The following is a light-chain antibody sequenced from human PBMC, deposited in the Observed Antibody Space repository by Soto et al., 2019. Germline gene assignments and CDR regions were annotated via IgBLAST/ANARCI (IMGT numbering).Light chain of an antibody. CDR1: SSNIGSNY. J-gene: IGLJ3*02. CDR2: RNN. CDR3: AAWDDSLSGVM. V-gene: IGLV1-47*01. Sequence: QSVLTQPPSASGTPGQRVTISCSGSSSNIGSNYVYWYQQLPGTAPKLLIYRNNQRPSGVPDRFSGSKSGTSASLAISGLRSEDEADYYCAAWDDSLSGVMFGGGTSSPS.